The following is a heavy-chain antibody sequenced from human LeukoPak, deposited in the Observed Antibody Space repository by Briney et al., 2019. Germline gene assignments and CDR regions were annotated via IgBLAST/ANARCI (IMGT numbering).Heavy chain of an antibody. J-gene: IGHJ1*01. D-gene: IGHD3-22*01. CDR3: ARAPAEIGGYYPEYFRH. V-gene: IGHV3-74*01. Sequence: GGSLRLSCAASGFTFSGYWMHWVRQAPGKGLVWVSRIKSDGSTNYADSVKGRFTISRDNAKNTVSLQMNSLRAEDTGVYYCARAPAEIGGYYPEYFRHWGQGTLVTVSS. CDR2: IKSDGST. CDR1: GFTFSGYW.